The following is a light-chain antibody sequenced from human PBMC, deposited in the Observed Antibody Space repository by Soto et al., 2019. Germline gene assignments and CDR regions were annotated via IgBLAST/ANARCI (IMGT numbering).Light chain of an antibody. CDR3: SSYTSSNTLDYV. Sequence: QSVLTQPASVSGSPGQSITISCTGTNSDIGGYNYVSWYQQHPGKAPKLIIFEVTYRPSGVSDRFSGSKSGNTASLTISGLQPEDDADYYCSSYTSSNTLDYVFGTGTKLTVL. V-gene: IGLV2-14*01. J-gene: IGLJ1*01. CDR2: EVT. CDR1: NSDIGGYNY.